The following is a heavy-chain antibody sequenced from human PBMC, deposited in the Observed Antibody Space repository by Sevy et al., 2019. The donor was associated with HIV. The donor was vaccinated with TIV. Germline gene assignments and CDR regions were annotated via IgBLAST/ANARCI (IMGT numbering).Heavy chain of an antibody. Sequence: GGSLRLSCAASGFTVSSNYMSWVRQAPGKGLEWVSVIYSGGTTYYADSVKGRFTISRDNSKNTLYLQMNNLGAEETAVYYCAREREFTIFGVLIEYGMDVWGQGTTVTVSS. CDR1: GFTVSSNY. J-gene: IGHJ6*02. CDR2: IYSGGTT. D-gene: IGHD3-3*01. CDR3: AREREFTIFGVLIEYGMDV. V-gene: IGHV3-53*01.